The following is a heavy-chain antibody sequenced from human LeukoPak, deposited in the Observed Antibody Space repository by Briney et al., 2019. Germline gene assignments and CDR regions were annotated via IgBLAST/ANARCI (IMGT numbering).Heavy chain of an antibody. CDR3: ARGRGYSSSFLDSGYYYYMDV. D-gene: IGHD6-13*01. Sequence: SVKVSCKASGGTFSSYAISWVRQAPGQGLEWVGGIIPIFGTANYAQKFQGRVTITADESTSTAYMELSSLRSEDTAVYYCARGRGYSSSFLDSGYYYYMDVWGKGTTVTVSS. CDR1: GGTFSSYA. J-gene: IGHJ6*03. CDR2: IIPIFGTA. V-gene: IGHV1-69*13.